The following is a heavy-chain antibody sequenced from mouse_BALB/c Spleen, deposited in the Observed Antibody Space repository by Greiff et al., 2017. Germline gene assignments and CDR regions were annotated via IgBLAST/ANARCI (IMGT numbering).Heavy chain of an antibody. CDR3: ARGPYDYDEVYFDY. CDR1: GYTFTDYN. V-gene: IGHV1-18*01. J-gene: IGHJ2*01. D-gene: IGHD2-4*01. CDR2: INPNNGGT. Sequence: EVQLQESGPELVKPGASVKISCKASGYTFTDYNMDWVKQSHGKSLEWIGDINPNNGGTIYHQKFKGKATLTVDKSSSPAYMELRSLTSEDTAVYYCARGPYDYDEVYFDYWGQGTTLTVSS.